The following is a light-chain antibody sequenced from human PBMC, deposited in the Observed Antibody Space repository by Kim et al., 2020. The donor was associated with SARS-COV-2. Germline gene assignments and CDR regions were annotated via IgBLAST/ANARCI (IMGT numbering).Light chain of an antibody. V-gene: IGLV3-1*01. J-gene: IGLJ2*01. CDR2: QDT. CDR1: KLGDKY. CDR3: QAWDSSTVV. Sequence: LAPGHTASITCSGDKLGDKYASWYQPKPGPSPVLVVYQDTKRPSGIPERFSGSNSGNTATLTISGTQAMDVADYYCQAWDSSTVVFGGGTQLTVL.